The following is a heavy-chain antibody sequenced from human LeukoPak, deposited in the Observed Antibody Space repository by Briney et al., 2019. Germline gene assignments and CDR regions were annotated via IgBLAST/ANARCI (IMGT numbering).Heavy chain of an antibody. CDR1: GYTFTSYD. V-gene: IGHV1-8*01. Sequence: GASVKVSCKASGYTFTSYDINWVRQATGQGLEWMGWMNPNSGNTGYAQKFQGRVTMTEDTSTDTAYMELSSLRSEDTAVYYCATGLWFGKYLDVWGKGTTVTISS. CDR2: MNPNSGNT. CDR3: ATGLWFGKYLDV. D-gene: IGHD3-10*01. J-gene: IGHJ6*04.